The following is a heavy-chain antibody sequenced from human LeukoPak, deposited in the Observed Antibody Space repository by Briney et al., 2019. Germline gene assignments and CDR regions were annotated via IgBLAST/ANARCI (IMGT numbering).Heavy chain of an antibody. V-gene: IGHV3-7*03. CDR1: GFTFSSYW. CDR2: INHNGNVN. D-gene: IGHD3-16*01. J-gene: IGHJ6*02. Sequence: GGSLRLSCAASGFTFSSYWMNWARQAQGKGLEWVASINHNGNVNYYVDSVKGRFTISRDNAKNSLYLQMSNLRAEDTAVYFCARGGGLDVWGQGATVTVSS. CDR3: ARGGGLDV.